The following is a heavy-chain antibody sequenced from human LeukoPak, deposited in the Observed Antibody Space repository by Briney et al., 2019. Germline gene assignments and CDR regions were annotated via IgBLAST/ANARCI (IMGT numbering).Heavy chain of an antibody. V-gene: IGHV3-21*01. CDR2: ISSSSSYI. J-gene: IGHJ4*02. CDR3: ARDSGYSSGWYYFDY. CDR1: GFTFSSYS. Sequence: GGSLRLSCAASGFTFSSYSMNWVRQAPGKGLEWVSSISSSSSYIYYADSAKGRFTISRDNAKNSLYLQMNSLRAEDTALYYCARDSGYSSGWYYFDYWGQGTLVTVSS. D-gene: IGHD6-19*01.